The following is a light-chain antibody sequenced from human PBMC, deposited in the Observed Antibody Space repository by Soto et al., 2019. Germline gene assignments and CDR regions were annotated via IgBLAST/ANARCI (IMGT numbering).Light chain of an antibody. Sequence: DIQMTQSPSTLSASVGDRVTITCRASQSISMWLAWYQQKPGGAPKLLIFDASSLKSGVPSRFSGSGSGTEFTLTISSLQPDDFATYYCQQYDSYSWTFGQGTKVDIK. CDR3: QQYDSYSWT. J-gene: IGKJ1*01. V-gene: IGKV1-5*01. CDR2: DAS. CDR1: QSISMW.